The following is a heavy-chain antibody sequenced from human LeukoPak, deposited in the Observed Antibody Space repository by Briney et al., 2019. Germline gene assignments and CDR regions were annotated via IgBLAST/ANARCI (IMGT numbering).Heavy chain of an antibody. CDR1: GFTFDDYA. CDR2: ISWNSGSI. Sequence: SLRLSCAASGFTFDDYAMHWVRQAPGKGLEWVSGISWNSGSIGYADSVKGRFTISRDNAKNSLYLQMNSLRAEDTALYYCAKDSVTMVRGVINWGQGTLVTVSS. D-gene: IGHD3-10*01. J-gene: IGHJ4*02. V-gene: IGHV3-9*01. CDR3: AKDSVTMVRGVIN.